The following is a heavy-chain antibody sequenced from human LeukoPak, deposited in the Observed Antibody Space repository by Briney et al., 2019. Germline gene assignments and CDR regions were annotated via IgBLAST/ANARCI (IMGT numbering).Heavy chain of an antibody. CDR3: ATTVTTSDRQLYYYYYGMDV. V-gene: IGHV4-34*08. D-gene: IGHD4-17*01. CDR1: GFTFSSYA. CDR2: INHSGST. Sequence: GSLRLSCAASGFTFSSYAITWVCQAPGKGLEWIGEINHSGSTTYNPSLKSRVTISVDTSKNQFSLKLSSVAAADTAVYYCATTVTTSDRQLYYYYYGMDVWGQGTTVTVSS. J-gene: IGHJ6*02.